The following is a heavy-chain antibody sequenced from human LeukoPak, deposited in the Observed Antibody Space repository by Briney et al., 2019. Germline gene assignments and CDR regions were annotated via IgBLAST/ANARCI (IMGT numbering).Heavy chain of an antibody. V-gene: IGHV4-31*03. J-gene: IGHJ2*01. Sequence: SETLSLTCTVSGGSISSGGYYWSWSRQHPEKSLEWIGYLYYSGSTYYNPSLKSRVTISVDTSKNQVSLKMSSVTAADTAVYYCARDSSGDYWYFGLWGRGTLVTVSS. CDR2: LYYSGST. D-gene: IGHD4-17*01. CDR1: GGSISSGGYY. CDR3: ARDSSGDYWYFGL.